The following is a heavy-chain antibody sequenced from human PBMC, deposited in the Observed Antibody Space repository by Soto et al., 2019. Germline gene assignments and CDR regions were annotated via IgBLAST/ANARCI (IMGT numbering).Heavy chain of an antibody. V-gene: IGHV1-46*01. CDR3: ARVSSWSCFDY. D-gene: IGHD6-13*01. CDR1: GYTFTSYY. CDR2: INPSGGST. J-gene: IGHJ4*02. Sequence: QVQLVQSGAEVKKPGASVKVSCKASGYTFTSYYMHWVRQAPGQGLEWMGIINPSGGSTSYAQKCRGRGTMTRDSSTSTVYMELSSLRSEDTAVYYCARVSSWSCFDYWGQGTLVTVSS.